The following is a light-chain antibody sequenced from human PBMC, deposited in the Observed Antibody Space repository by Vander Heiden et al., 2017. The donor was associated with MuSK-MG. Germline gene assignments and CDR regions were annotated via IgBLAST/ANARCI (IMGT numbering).Light chain of an antibody. V-gene: IGLV2-11*01. CDR3: GSYAGSFTFLV. Sequence: QSALTQPRSVSGSPGQSVSISRTRPHSDVGGYHYVFWYQQDPGKGPQLQLLDVSTRPPVVPGSFSGSKYANTASLTIAGHQAEAEANNYCGSYAGSFTFLVFGGGTNLTVL. CDR2: DVS. J-gene: IGLJ2*01. CDR1: HSDVGGYHY.